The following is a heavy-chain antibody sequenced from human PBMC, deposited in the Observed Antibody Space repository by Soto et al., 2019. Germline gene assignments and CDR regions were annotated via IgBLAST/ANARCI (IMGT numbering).Heavy chain of an antibody. D-gene: IGHD3-22*01. CDR1: GFTISSNW. J-gene: IGHJ6*03. CDR2: IKQDGSEK. V-gene: IGHV3-7*01. CDR3: ARVAVVMDYYTYYYMDV. Sequence: EVQLVESGGGLVQPGGSLRLSCVGSGFTISSNWMSWVRQAPGKGLEWVANIKQDGSEKNYVGSVRGRFTISRDNAKNSLYLQMNTLRAEDTAVYYCARVAVVMDYYTYYYMDVWGKGTTVTVSS.